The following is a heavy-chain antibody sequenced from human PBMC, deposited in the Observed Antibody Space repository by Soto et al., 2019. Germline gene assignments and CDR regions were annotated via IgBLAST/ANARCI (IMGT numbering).Heavy chain of an antibody. Sequence: GGPVKVSFKASGYTFTSYCISWVRQAPGQGLEWMGWISAYNGNTNYAQKLQGRVTMTTDTSTSTAYMELRSLRSDDTAVYYCARGELLPEYYFDYWGQGTLVTVSS. V-gene: IGHV1-18*01. J-gene: IGHJ4*02. CDR1: GYTFTSYC. D-gene: IGHD1-26*01. CDR2: ISAYNGNT. CDR3: ARGELLPEYYFDY.